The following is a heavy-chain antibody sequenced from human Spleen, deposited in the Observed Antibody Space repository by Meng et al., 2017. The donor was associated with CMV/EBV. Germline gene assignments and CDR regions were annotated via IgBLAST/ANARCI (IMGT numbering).Heavy chain of an antibody. Sequence: GGSLRLSCAASGFTFRTYVMHWVRQVPGKGLEWVAIISFDGNNKYYADSVKGRFTISRDNSKNTLYLQMNSLRAEDTTVYYCARDLKVTLFGVVNAGHGMDVWGQGTTVTVSS. V-gene: IGHV3-30-3*01. J-gene: IGHJ6*02. CDR2: ISFDGNNK. CDR1: GFTFRTYV. D-gene: IGHD3-3*01. CDR3: ARDLKVTLFGVVNAGHGMDV.